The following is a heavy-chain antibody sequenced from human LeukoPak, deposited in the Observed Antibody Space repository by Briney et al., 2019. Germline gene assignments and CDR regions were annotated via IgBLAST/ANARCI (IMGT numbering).Heavy chain of an antibody. J-gene: IGHJ4*02. CDR1: GFTFSSYG. CDR3: AKDPGVGEPPRY. Sequence: GRSLRLSCAASGFTFSSYGMLWVRQAPGKGLEWVAVISYDGSNKYYADSVKGRFTISRDNSKNTLYLQMNSLRAEDTAVYYCAKDPGVGEPPRYWGQGTLVTVSS. D-gene: IGHD3-10*01. V-gene: IGHV3-30*18. CDR2: ISYDGSNK.